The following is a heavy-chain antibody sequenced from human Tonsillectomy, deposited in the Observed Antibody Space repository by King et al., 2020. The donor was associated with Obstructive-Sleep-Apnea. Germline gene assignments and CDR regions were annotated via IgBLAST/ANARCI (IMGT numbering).Heavy chain of an antibody. V-gene: IGHV3-30*02. Sequence: VQLVESGGGVVQPGGSLTLACAASGFTFSTYSMHWVRQAPGKGLEWVAFIRYDETDKYYADSVKGRFTISRDNSQNTLYLQMNNLRVEDTALYYCAGDRKGYQVSEYWGQGTLVTVSS. J-gene: IGHJ4*02. CDR1: GFTFSTYS. CDR3: AGDRKGYQVSEY. D-gene: IGHD2-2*01. CDR2: IRYDETDK.